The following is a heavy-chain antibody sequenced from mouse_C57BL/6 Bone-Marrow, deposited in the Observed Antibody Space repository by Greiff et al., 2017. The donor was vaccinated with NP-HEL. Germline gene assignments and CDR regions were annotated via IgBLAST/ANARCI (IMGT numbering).Heavy chain of an antibody. J-gene: IGHJ1*03. V-gene: IGHV1-85*01. Sequence: LVESGPELVKPGASVKLSCKASGYTFTSYDINWVKQRPGQGLEWIGWIYPRDGSTKYNEKFKGKATWTVDTSSSTAYMELHSLTSEDSAVYFCARDWDWYFDVWGTGTTVTVSS. CDR2: IYPRDGST. CDR3: ARDWDWYFDV. CDR1: GYTFTSYD. D-gene: IGHD4-1*01.